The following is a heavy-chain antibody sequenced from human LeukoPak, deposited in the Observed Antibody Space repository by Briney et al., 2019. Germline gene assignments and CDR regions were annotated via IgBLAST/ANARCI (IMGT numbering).Heavy chain of an antibody. CDR2: ISSSSSYI. CDR1: EFTFSSYT. Sequence: GGSLRLSCAASEFTFSSYTMNWVRQAPGKGLEWVSSISSSSSYIYYADSVKGRFTISRDNAKNSLYLQMNSLRAEDTAVYYCAKDRSGSYSQGLDYWGQGTLVTVSS. D-gene: IGHD1-26*01. V-gene: IGHV3-21*01. CDR3: AKDRSGSYSQGLDY. J-gene: IGHJ4*02.